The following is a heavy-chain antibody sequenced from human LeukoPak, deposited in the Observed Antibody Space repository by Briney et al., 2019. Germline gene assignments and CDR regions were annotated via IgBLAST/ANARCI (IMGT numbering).Heavy chain of an antibody. Sequence: GGSLRLSCAASGFTFRSYGMSWVRQAPGKGLEWVSIISGSGTTTDYADSVKGRFTISRDNAKNSLYLQMDSLRVGDTAVYYCARDPYSGNYGAYYYYYMDVWGKGTTVTISS. CDR2: ISGSGTTT. D-gene: IGHD1-26*01. J-gene: IGHJ6*03. CDR1: GFTFRSYG. CDR3: ARDPYSGNYGAYYYYYMDV. V-gene: IGHV3-21*06.